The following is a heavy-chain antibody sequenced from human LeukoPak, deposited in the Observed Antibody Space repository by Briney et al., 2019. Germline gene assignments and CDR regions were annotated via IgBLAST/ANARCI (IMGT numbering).Heavy chain of an antibody. D-gene: IGHD6-19*01. CDR1: GGSFSGYY. CDR3: ARGPREAVAGNLLGY. J-gene: IGHJ4*02. V-gene: IGHV4-34*01. Sequence: SETLSLTCAVYGGSFSGYYWSWIRQPPGKGLEWIGEINHSGSTNYNPSPKSRVTISVDTSKNQFSLKLSSVTAADTAVYYCARGPREAVAGNLLGYWGQGTLVTVSS. CDR2: INHSGST.